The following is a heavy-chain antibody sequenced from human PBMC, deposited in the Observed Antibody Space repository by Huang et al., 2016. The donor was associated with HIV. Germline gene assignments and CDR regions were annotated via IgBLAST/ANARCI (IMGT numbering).Heavy chain of an antibody. J-gene: IGHJ4*02. V-gene: IGHV1-69*13. CDR2: KIPICGEP. CDR1: GDTFRKYA. CDR3: ARGLWDSTWDGTDWLLRHFDS. D-gene: IGHD1-26*01. Sequence: QVQLVQSGAEVKKPGSSLRVSCRASGDTFRKYAISWVRQAPGQGLEWMGGKIPICGEPKYAQKVQGRITITAQESTSTIYVELSRLTFQDTAIYYCARGLWDSTWDGTDWLLRHFDSWGLGTLVTISS.